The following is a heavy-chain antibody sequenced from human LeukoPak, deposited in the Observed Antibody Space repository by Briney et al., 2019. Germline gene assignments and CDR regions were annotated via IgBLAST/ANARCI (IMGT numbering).Heavy chain of an antibody. CDR3: ARVPTYYDILAGYYSPYYFDY. J-gene: IGHJ4*02. CDR1: GGSISSYY. Sequence: SETLSLTCTVSGGSISSYYLSWIRQPPGKGLEWIGYIYYSGSTNYNPSLKSRVTISVDSSKNQFSLKLSSVTAADTAVYYCARVPTYYDILAGYYSPYYFDYWGQGTLVTVSS. CDR2: IYYSGST. V-gene: IGHV4-59*01. D-gene: IGHD3-9*01.